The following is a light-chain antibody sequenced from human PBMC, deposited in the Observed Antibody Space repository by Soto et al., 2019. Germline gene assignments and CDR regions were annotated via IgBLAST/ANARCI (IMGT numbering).Light chain of an antibody. CDR3: QQYNSYPWT. J-gene: IGKJ1*01. V-gene: IGKV1-5*01. CDR2: DAS. Sequence: DIQMTQSPSTLSASVGDRVTITCRASQSIIRGLAWHQKKPGKAPKLLIYDASSLESGVPSRFSGSGSGTEFTLTISSLQPDDFATYYCQQYNSYPWTFGQGTKVEIK. CDR1: QSIIRG.